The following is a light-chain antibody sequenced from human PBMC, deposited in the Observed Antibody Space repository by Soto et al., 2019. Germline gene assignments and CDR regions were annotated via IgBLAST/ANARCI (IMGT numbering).Light chain of an antibody. J-gene: IGKJ1*01. CDR3: QPYDSFSKT. V-gene: IGKV1-5*01. CDR2: DAS. CDR1: QSIRSW. Sequence: DIQMTQSPSTLSASVGDRVTITCRASQSIRSWLAWYQQKPGKAPQLLIYDASNLESGVPSRFSGSGSGTEFTLTLSSLQPYDFATYFCQPYDSFSKTFGRGTKVEVK.